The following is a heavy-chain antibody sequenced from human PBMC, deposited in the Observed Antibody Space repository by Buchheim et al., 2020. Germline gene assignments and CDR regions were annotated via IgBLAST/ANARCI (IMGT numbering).Heavy chain of an antibody. CDR3: AKFTSYGGVDY. CDR1: GFTFSSYA. D-gene: IGHD2/OR15-2a*01. V-gene: IGHV3-23*04. J-gene: IGHJ4*02. Sequence: EVQLVESGGGLVQPGGSLRLSCAVSGFTFSSYAMSWVRQAPGKGLEWVSAISSSGSYTYNADPVKGRFTISRDNPKNTPDLQMNSLRAEETAVYYCAKFTSYGGVDYWGQGTL. CDR2: ISSSGSYT.